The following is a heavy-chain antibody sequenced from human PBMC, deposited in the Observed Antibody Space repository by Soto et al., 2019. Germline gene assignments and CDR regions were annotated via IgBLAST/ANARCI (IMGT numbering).Heavy chain of an antibody. CDR2: IIPIFGTA. CDR3: ATRLAAAGPNWFNP. J-gene: IGHJ5*02. CDR1: GGTFSSYA. V-gene: IGHV1-69*13. Sequence: ASVKVSCKASGGTFSSYAISWVRQAPGQGLEWMGGIIPIFGTANYAQKFQGRVTITADESTSTAYMELSSLRSEDTAVYYCATRLAAAGPNWFNPWGQGTLVTVSS. D-gene: IGHD6-13*01.